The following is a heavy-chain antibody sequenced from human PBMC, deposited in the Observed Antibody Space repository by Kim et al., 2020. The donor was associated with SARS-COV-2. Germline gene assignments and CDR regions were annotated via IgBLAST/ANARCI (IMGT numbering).Heavy chain of an antibody. CDR2: IHYSGST. Sequence: SETLSLTCTVSGGSINSYYWSWIRQPPGKGLEWVGYIHYSGSTNYNPSLMSRVTISVDTSKNQFSLKLSSVTAADTAVYYCSRGFDAWGQRTLVTVAS. J-gene: IGHJ5*02. V-gene: IGHV4-59*01. CDR1: GGSINSYY. CDR3: SRGFDA.